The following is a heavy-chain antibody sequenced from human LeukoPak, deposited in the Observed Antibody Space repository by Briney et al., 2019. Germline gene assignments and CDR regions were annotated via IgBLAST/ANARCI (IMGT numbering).Heavy chain of an antibody. D-gene: IGHD6-13*01. CDR2: IYTSEST. Sequence: SEALPLTCTVSGGSVSRGSYYWHWIRQPAGKGLEWIGRIYTSESTNYSPSLEGRVTISLDTSKHQFSLKLTSVTATDTAVYYCARAPSYSRLNRYDPSGQGNLVTVSS. CDR3: ARAPSYSRLNRYDP. V-gene: IGHV4-61*02. J-gene: IGHJ5*02. CDR1: GGSVSRGSYY.